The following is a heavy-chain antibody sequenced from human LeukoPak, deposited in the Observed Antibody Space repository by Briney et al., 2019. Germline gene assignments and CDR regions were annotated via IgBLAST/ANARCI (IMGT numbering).Heavy chain of an antibody. V-gene: IGHV4-59*01. CDR3: ARDKLSFGSRYNWFDP. Sequence: SETLSLTCTVSGGSISSYYWSWIRQPPGKGLEWIGYIYYSGNTNYNPSLKSRVTISVDTSKNQFSLKLSSVTAADTAVYYCARDKLSFGSRYNWFDPWGQGSLVTVSS. J-gene: IGHJ5*02. D-gene: IGHD3-16*01. CDR1: GGSISSYY. CDR2: IYYSGNT.